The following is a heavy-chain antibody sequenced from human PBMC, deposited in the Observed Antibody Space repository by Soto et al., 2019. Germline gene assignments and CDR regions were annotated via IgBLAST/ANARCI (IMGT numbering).Heavy chain of an antibody. CDR2: VSAYKGNT. CDR3: ARVCVVADPRDSYYYYGMDV. D-gene: IGHD2-15*01. J-gene: IGHJ6*02. CDR1: GYTFTSYG. Sequence: AAVKVSCKDSGYTFTSYGISWVGQAAGQGGEGMGWVSAYKGNTNYEQKLQGSFTMTTDTSTSTASMELRSLRSDDTAVYYCARVCVVADPRDSYYYYGMDVWGQGTTVTVSS. V-gene: IGHV1-18*04.